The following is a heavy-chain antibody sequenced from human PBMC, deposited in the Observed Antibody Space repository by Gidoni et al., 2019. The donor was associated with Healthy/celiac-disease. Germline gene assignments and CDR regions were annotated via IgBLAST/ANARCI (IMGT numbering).Heavy chain of an antibody. J-gene: IGHJ3*02. Sequence: EVQLLESGGGLVQPGGSLRLSWAASGFTFSSYAMSWVSQAPGKELEWVSAMRGRGGSTYNADSVRGRLTISRDKTKNTMYLQKNSLRAEDTSVYYCAKERKDCSGGSCYNRDGFDIWGQGTMVTVSS. D-gene: IGHD2-15*01. CDR3: AKERKDCSGGSCYNRDGFDI. CDR2: MRGRGGST. CDR1: GFTFSSYA. V-gene: IGHV3-23*01.